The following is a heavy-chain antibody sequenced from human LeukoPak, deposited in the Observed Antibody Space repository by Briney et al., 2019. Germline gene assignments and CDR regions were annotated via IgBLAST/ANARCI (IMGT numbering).Heavy chain of an antibody. V-gene: IGHV4-59*08. CDR1: GGSIRGYY. CDR2: IYTTVSTHYNPST. Sequence: KPSETLSLTCTVSGGSIRGYYWSWIRPPAGEGLEWIWRIYTTVSTHYNPSTNYNPSLKSRVSMSVDMSKNQFTLKLSSVTAADTAVYYCARGEGCGGDCYSGAWFDPWGQGTLVTVSS. J-gene: IGHJ5*02. CDR3: ARGEGCGGDCYSGAWFDP. D-gene: IGHD2-21*01.